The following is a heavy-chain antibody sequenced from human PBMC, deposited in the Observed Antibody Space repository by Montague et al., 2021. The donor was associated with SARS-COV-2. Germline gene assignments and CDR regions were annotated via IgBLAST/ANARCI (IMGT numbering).Heavy chain of an antibody. CDR2: VNHSGHT. CDR1: GGSLSGDH. Sequence: SETLSLTCAVYGGSLSGDHWSWICQPPGKGLEWIGGVNHSGHTNYNVSLKSRVTMSVDTSKSQFSLKLSSLTAADTAVYYCARVAGGYYHDSSAYFDYWGQGSLVTVSS. J-gene: IGHJ4*02. CDR3: ARVAGGYYHDSSAYFDY. V-gene: IGHV4-34*01. D-gene: IGHD3-22*01.